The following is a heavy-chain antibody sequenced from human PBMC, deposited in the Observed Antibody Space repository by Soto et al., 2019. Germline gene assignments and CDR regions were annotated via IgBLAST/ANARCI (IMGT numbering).Heavy chain of an antibody. V-gene: IGHV3-74*01. CDR1: GFTFSSYW. J-gene: IGHJ4*02. Sequence: LRLSCAASGFTFSSYWMHWVRQAPGKGLVWISRIKGDGSETNYADSVKGRFTISRDNAKNTLYLQLNSLRAEDTAVYYCLRGNSGYGNFDYWGQGTRVTVSS. D-gene: IGHD5-12*01. CDR2: IKGDGSET. CDR3: LRGNSGYGNFDY.